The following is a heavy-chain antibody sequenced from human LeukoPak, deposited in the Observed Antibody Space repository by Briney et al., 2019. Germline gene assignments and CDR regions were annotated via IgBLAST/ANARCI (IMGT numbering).Heavy chain of an antibody. Sequence: GGSLRLSCAASGSIFSSNTMNWVRQAPGKGLEWISIIYSGNHTSCTDSVKGRFIISRDNSKNMVYLQMNSLRPDDTAVYYCAREGVATAGTAYDYWGQGTLVTVSS. CDR3: AREGVATAGTAYDY. D-gene: IGHD3-3*01. V-gene: IGHV3-66*01. CDR2: IYSGNHT. J-gene: IGHJ4*02. CDR1: GSIFSSNT.